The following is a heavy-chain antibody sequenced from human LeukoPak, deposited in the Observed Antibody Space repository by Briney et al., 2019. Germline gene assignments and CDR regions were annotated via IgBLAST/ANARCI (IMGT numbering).Heavy chain of an antibody. V-gene: IGHV4-4*07. D-gene: IGHD6-25*01. CDR1: GGSISSYY. CDR3: ARDAATIPYYHYMDV. J-gene: IGHJ6*03. Sequence: SETLSLTCTVSGGSISSYYWSWIRQPAGKGLEWIGRIYTSGSTNYNPSLKSRVTMSVDTSKNQFSLKLSSVTAADTAVYYCARDAATIPYYHYMDVWGKGTMVTVSS. CDR2: IYTSGST.